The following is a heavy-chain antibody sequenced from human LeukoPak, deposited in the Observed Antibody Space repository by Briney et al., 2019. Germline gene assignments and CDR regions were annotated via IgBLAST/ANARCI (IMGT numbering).Heavy chain of an antibody. CDR2: IIPILGIA. V-gene: IGHV1-69*04. Sequence: GASVKVSCKASGYAFTSYGITWVRQAPGQGLEWMGRIIPILGIANYAQKFQGRVTITADKSTSTAYMELSSLRSEDTAVYYCARGDEAVAGTGWFDPWGQGTLVNVSS. CDR3: ARGDEAVAGTGWFDP. CDR1: GYAFTSYG. J-gene: IGHJ5*02. D-gene: IGHD6-19*01.